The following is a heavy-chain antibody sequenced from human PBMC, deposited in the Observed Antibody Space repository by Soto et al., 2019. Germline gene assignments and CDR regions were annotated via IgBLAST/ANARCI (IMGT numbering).Heavy chain of an antibody. D-gene: IGHD1-1*01. CDR2: IIPIFGTA. J-gene: IGHJ6*02. CDR1: GGTFSSYA. CDR3: ARPGGRELEPSDYYYGMDV. Sequence: QVQLVQSGAEVKKPGSSVKVSCKASGGTFSSYAISWVRQAPGQGLEWMGGIIPIFGTANYEQKYQGRVTITADESTSTAYMELSSLRSEDTAVYYCARPGGRELEPSDYYYGMDVWGQGTTVAVSS. V-gene: IGHV1-69*12.